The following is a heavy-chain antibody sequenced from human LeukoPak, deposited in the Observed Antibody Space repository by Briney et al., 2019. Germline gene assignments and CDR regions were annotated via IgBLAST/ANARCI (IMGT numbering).Heavy chain of an antibody. Sequence: GGSLRLSCAASGFTFSSYEMNWVRQAPGKGLEWVSYISSSGSTIYYADSVKGRFTISRDNSKNTLYLQMNSLRAEDTAVYYCARDLAGVTDYWGQGTLVTVSS. CDR2: ISSSGSTI. D-gene: IGHD2-21*02. J-gene: IGHJ4*02. CDR1: GFTFSSYE. V-gene: IGHV3-48*03. CDR3: ARDLAGVTDY.